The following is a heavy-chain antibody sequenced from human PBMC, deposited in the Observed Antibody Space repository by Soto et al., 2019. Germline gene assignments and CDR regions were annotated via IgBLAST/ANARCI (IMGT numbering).Heavy chain of an antibody. CDR3: ASKLTIFGVVLYYYYYGMDV. CDR2: IIPIFGTA. Sequence: SVKVSCKASGGTFSSYAISWVRQAPGQGLEWMGGIIPIFGTANYAQKFQGRVTITADESTSTAYMELSSLGSEDTAVYYCASKLTIFGVVLYYYYYGMDVWGQGTTVTVSS. V-gene: IGHV1-69*13. D-gene: IGHD3-3*01. CDR1: GGTFSSYA. J-gene: IGHJ6*02.